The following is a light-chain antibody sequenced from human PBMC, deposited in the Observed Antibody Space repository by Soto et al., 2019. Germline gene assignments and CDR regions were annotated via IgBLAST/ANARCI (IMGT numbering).Light chain of an antibody. J-gene: IGKJ1*01. Sequence: AILMTQSPSSLSASVGDRVTITCRASQGIRNDLAWYQQKPGKPPKLLIYEASTLQSGVPSRFSGSYSGTDFTLTIGSLQPEDFATYYCLQDFKYPRTFGQGTKVEIK. CDR2: EAS. CDR3: LQDFKYPRT. CDR1: QGIRND. V-gene: IGKV1-6*01.